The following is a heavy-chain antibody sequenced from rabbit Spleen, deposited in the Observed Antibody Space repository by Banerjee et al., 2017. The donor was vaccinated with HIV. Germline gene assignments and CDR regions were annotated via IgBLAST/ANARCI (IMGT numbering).Heavy chain of an antibody. CDR1: GFFFSSSDW. V-gene: IGHV1S40*01. CDR3: ARWRSSDFYGDL. Sequence: QSLEESGGDLVKPGASLTLTCTASGFFFSSSDWMCWIRQAPGKGLEWIASIDVGSKGTTHYASWAKGRFTISKTSSTTVTLQMTSLTAADTATYFCARWRSSDFYGDLWGPGTLVTVS. D-gene: IGHD1-1*01. J-gene: IGHJ4*01. CDR2: IDVGSKGTT.